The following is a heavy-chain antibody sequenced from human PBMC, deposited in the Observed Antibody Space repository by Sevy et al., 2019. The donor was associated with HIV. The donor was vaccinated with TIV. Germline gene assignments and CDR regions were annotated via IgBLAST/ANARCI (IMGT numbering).Heavy chain of an antibody. D-gene: IGHD4-17*01. CDR1: GFTFSSHW. CDR3: XXXXXXXYGWFDP. CDR2: LNGDGSSA. J-gene: IGHJ5*02. V-gene: IGHV3-74*01. Sequence: GGSLRLSCAASGFTFSSHWMHWVRQAPGKGLVWVSRLNGDGSSARYADFVKGRFTISRDSGKNTVYLQISSLTADDXXXXXXXXXXXXXYGWFDPWGQGTLVTVSS.